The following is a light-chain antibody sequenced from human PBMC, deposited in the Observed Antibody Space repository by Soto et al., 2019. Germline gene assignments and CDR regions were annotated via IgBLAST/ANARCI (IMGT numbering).Light chain of an antibody. CDR1: SRDVGRSNR. CDR3: SSYTTTNTYV. J-gene: IGLJ1*01. CDR2: DVN. V-gene: IGLV2-14*01. Sequence: QSVLTQPASVSGSPGQSIAMSCTGTSRDVGRSNRISWYQQHPGKAPKLILHDVNSRPSGISSRFSGSTSGNTASLTISGLQAEDEADYYCSSYTTTNTYVFGTGTKVTVL.